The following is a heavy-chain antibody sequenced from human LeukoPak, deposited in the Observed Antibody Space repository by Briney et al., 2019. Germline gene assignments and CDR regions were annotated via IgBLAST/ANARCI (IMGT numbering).Heavy chain of an antibody. J-gene: IGHJ3*02. V-gene: IGHV4-39*07. Sequence: GSLRLSCTVSGFTFSNYDMTWVRQPPGKGLEWIGSIYYSGSTYYNPSLKSRVTISVDTSKNQFSLKLSSVTAADTAVYYCARDPATVVTWAAFDIWGQGTMVTVSS. D-gene: IGHD4-23*01. CDR2: IYYSGST. CDR3: ARDPATVVTWAAFDI. CDR1: GFTFSNYD.